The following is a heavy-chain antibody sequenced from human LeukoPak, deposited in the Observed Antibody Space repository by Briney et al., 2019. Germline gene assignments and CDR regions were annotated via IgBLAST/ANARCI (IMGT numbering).Heavy chain of an antibody. V-gene: IGHV1-2*02. D-gene: IGHD5-18*01. CDR3: ARVRRGYSYGYLDY. J-gene: IGHJ4*02. CDR2: INPNSGGT. CDR1: GYTFTGYY. Sequence: ASVKASCKASGYTFTGYYMHWVRQAPGQGLEWMGWINPNSGGTNYAQKFQGRVTMTRDTSISTAYMELSRLRSDDTAVYYCARVRRGYSYGYLDYWGQGTLVTVSS.